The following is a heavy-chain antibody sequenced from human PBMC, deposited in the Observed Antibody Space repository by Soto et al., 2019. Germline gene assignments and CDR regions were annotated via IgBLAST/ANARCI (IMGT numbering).Heavy chain of an antibody. J-gene: IGHJ3*02. V-gene: IGHV3-7*05. CDR3: ARDVSPGSSSVYLDAFDI. CDR2: INRDGSKK. CDR1: GFTLSAYW. D-gene: IGHD6-13*01. Sequence: EVQLEESGGDLVQPGGSLRLSCAASGFTLSAYWMTWVRQAPGKGLEWVANINRDGSKKSYLDSVRGRFTISRDNVGNSLYLQMDSARADDTALYYCARDVSPGSSSVYLDAFDIWGQGTMVTVSS.